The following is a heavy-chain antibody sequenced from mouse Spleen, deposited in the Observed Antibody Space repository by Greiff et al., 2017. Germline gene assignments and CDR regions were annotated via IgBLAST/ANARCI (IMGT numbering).Heavy chain of an antibody. CDR3: AREGWYGISWFAY. V-gene: IGHV1-55*01. J-gene: IGHJ3*01. Sequence: QVQLQQPGAELVKPGASVKMSCKASGYTFTSYWITWVKQRPGQGLEWIGDIYPGSGSTNYNEKFKSKATLTVDTSSSTAYMQLSSLTSEDSAVYYCAREGWYGISWFAYWGQGTLVTVSA. CDR2: IYPGSGST. D-gene: IGHD2-10*02. CDR1: GYTFTSYW.